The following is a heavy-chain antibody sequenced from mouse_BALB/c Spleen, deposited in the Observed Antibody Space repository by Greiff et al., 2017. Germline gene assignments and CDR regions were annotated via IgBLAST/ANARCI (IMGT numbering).Heavy chain of an antibody. CDR1: GYTFTSYW. CDR2: INPSNGRT. D-gene: IGHD1-3*01. Sequence: KESCKASGYTFTSYWMHWVKQRPGQGLEWIGEINPSNGRTNYNEKFKSKATLTVDKSSSTAYMQLSSLTSEDSAVYYCARTGSGYYYAMDYWGQGTSVTVSS. V-gene: IGHV1S81*02. J-gene: IGHJ4*01. CDR3: ARTGSGYYYAMDY.